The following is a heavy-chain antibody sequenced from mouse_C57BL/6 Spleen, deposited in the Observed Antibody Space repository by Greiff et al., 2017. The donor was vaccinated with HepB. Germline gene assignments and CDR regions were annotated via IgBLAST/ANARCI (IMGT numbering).Heavy chain of an antibody. D-gene: IGHD2-4*01. J-gene: IGHJ3*01. CDR2: IDPNSGGT. CDR1: GYTFTSYW. CDR3: ARSGDYDYDGFAY. V-gene: IGHV1-72*01. Sequence: QVQLKQPGAELVKPGASVKLSCKASGYTFTSYWMHWVKQRPGRGLEWIGRIDPNSGGTKYNEKFKSKATLTVDKPSSTAYMQLSSLTSEDSAVYYCARSGDYDYDGFAYWGQGTLVTVSA.